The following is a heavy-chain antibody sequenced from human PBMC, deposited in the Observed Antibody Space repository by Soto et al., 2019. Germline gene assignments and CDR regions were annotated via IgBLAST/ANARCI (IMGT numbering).Heavy chain of an antibody. D-gene: IGHD6-13*01. CDR3: ARRTFSSSAGYYYYGMDV. J-gene: IGHJ6*02. CDR2: IDPSDSYT. CDR1: GYSFTSYW. Sequence: GESLKISCEGSGYSFTSYWISWVRQMPGKGLEWMGRIDPSDSYTNYSPSFQGHVTISADKSISTAYLQWSSLKASDTAMYYCARRTFSSSAGYYYYGMDVWGQGTTVTVSS. V-gene: IGHV5-10-1*01.